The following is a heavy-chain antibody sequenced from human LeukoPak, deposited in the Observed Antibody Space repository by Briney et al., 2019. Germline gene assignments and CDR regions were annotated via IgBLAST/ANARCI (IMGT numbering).Heavy chain of an antibody. CDR2: IYPVDSDT. V-gene: IGHV5-51*07. D-gene: IGHD3-10*01. J-gene: IGHJ4*02. CDR1: GYSFASNW. CDR3: VTFARGDPDY. Sequence: GESLKISCKGSGYSFASNWIGWVHQRPGKGLEWMGIIYPVDSDTRYSPSFRGQVTISADKSTTTAYLHWRSLRASDSAMYYCVTFARGDPDYWGQGTLVTVAS.